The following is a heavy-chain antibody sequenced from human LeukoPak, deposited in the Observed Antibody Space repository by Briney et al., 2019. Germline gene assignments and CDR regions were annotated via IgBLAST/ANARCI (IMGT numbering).Heavy chain of an antibody. J-gene: IGHJ5*02. Sequence: PGRSLRLSCAASGFTFSHYAMHWVRRPPGKGLEWVAFVSAEGDRRYYADSMKGRFTISRDDSKTSLYLQMNSLRVEDTALYYFVRDLTNHYSFDPWGQGALVTVSS. V-gene: IGHV3-30*01. CDR3: VRDLTNHYSFDP. D-gene: IGHD2-15*01. CDR1: GFTFSHYA. CDR2: VSAEGDRR.